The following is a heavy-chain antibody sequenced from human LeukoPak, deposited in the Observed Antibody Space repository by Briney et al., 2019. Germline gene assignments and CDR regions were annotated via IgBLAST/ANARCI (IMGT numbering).Heavy chain of an antibody. Sequence: ASVKVSCKASGGTFSSYAISWVRQAPGQGLEWMGGIIHIFGSANYAQKFQGRVTITADKSTSTAYMELSSLRSEDTAVYYCARENGDYGYYYGMDVWGKGTTVTVSS. V-gene: IGHV1-69*06. D-gene: IGHD4-17*01. CDR1: GGTFSSYA. CDR3: ARENGDYGYYYGMDV. CDR2: IIHIFGSA. J-gene: IGHJ6*04.